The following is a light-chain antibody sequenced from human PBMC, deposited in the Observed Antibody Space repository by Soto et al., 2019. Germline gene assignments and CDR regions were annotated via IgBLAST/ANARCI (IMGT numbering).Light chain of an antibody. CDR1: QSISSY. CDR2: AAS. Sequence: IQMTQSPSSLSASVGDRVPITCRASQSISSYLNWYQQKPGKAPKLLIYAASSLQSGVPSRFSGSGSGTDFTLTISSLQPEDFATYYCLQDYNYPRTFGQGTKVDIK. V-gene: IGKV1-6*01. CDR3: LQDYNYPRT. J-gene: IGKJ1*01.